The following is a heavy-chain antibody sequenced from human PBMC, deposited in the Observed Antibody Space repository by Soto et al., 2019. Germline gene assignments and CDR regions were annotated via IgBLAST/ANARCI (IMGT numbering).Heavy chain of an antibody. CDR2: INAGSGNT. CDR1: GFVFTHYG. V-gene: IGHV1-3*01. Sequence: QVLLVQSGAEVRKPGASVKVSCKASGFVFTHYGVHWVRLAPGQRLEWMGWINAGSGNTKYSESFQGRVSITRDTSATTVHIELGILASEDTALYCCASKIFCNTWCDNAMDVWGQGTRVTDAS. CDR3: ASKIFCNTWCDNAMDV. D-gene: IGHD2-8*01. J-gene: IGHJ6*02.